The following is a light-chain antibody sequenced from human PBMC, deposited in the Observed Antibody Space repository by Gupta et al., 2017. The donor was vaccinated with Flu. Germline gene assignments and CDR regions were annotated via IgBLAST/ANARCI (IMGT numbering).Light chain of an antibody. CDR3: SLLTGSISV. V-gene: IGLV2-14*04. CDR2: DVS. Sequence: GTSSDVGGYNYVSWYQQQPGKAPKLMIYDVSHRPSWVPSRFSGSKSGNTASLTISGPQAEDEADYYCSLLTGSISVFGGGTKLTVL. CDR1: SSDVGGYNY. J-gene: IGLJ2*01.